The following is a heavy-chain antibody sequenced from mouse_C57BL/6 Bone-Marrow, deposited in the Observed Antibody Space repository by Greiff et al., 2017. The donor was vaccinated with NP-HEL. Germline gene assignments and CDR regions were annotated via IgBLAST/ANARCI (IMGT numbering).Heavy chain of an antibody. CDR3: ARRKIYYYGSRRDYYAMDY. CDR1: GFSLTSYG. CDR2: IWSGGST. D-gene: IGHD1-1*01. J-gene: IGHJ4*01. V-gene: IGHV2-2*01. Sequence: QVQLKESGPGLVQPSQSLSITCTVSGFSLTSYGVHWVRQSPGKGLEWLGVIWSGGSTDYNAAFISRLSISKDNSKSQVFFKMNSLQADDTAIYYCARRKIYYYGSRRDYYAMDYWGQGTSVTVSS.